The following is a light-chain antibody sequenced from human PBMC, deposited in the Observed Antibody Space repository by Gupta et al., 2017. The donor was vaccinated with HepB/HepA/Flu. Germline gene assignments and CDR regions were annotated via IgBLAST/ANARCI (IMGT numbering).Light chain of an antibody. CDR2: AAS. Sequence: DIQMTQSPSSLSASVGDRVTITCRASQSISNYLNWYQQKPGKAPKLLISAASSLQSGVPSRFSGSGSGTDFTLTISSLQPEDFATYYCQQSDSTPCSFGQGTKLEIK. CDR1: QSISNY. J-gene: IGKJ2*04. CDR3: QQSDSTPCS. V-gene: IGKV1-39*01.